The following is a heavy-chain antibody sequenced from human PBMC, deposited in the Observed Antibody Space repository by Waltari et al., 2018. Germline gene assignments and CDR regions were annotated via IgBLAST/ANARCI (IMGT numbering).Heavy chain of an antibody. CDR1: GFTFSSYW. J-gene: IGHJ4*02. CDR3: ARASYSSSWDFDY. CDR2: IKQEGSEK. V-gene: IGHV3-7*01. Sequence: EVQLVESGGGLVQPGGSLRLSCAASGFTFSSYWMSWVRQAPGKGLEWVANIKQEGSEKYYVDSVKGRFTISRDNAKNSLYLQMNSLRAEDTAVYYCARASYSSSWDFDYWGQGTLVTVSS. D-gene: IGHD6-13*01.